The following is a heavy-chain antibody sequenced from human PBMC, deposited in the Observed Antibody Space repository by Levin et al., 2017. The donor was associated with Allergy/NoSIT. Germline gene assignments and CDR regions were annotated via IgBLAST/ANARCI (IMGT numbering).Heavy chain of an antibody. CDR2: ISSNGGST. CDR1: GFTFSSYA. CDR3: VKDQFGGVIVIPSVFDY. D-gene: IGHD3-16*02. J-gene: IGHJ4*02. Sequence: GGSLRLSCSASGFTFSSYAMHWVRQAPGKGLEYVSAISSNGGSTYNADPVKGRFTISRDNSKTTLYLQMSSLRAEDTAVYYCVKDQFGGVIVIPSVFDYWGQGTLVTVSS. V-gene: IGHV3-64D*06.